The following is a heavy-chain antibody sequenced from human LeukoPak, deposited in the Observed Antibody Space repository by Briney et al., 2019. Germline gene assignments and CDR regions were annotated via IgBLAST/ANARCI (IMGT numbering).Heavy chain of an antibody. CDR2: IYPGDSDT. CDR1: GYSFTSYW. Sequence: GESLKISCKGSGYSFTSYWIGWVRQMPGKGLEWMGIIYPGDSDTRYSPSFQGQVTISADKSISTAYLQWSSLKASDTATYYCARRSVVVVPAATYAFDIWGQGTMVTVSS. CDR3: ARRSVVVVPAATYAFDI. V-gene: IGHV5-51*01. J-gene: IGHJ3*02. D-gene: IGHD2-2*01.